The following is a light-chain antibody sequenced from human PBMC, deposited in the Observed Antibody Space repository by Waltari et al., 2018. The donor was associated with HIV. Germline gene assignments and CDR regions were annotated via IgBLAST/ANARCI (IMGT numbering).Light chain of an antibody. J-gene: IGLJ2*01. Sequence: QYALTQPASVSGSPGQSITISCTGTSRDVGGYNYVSWYPQHPDKATKLMIYAVINRTSVGSYRFSGSKSCNTASLTIAGLQAEDEADYYCTSYTSSITVVFGGGTKLTVL. CDR3: TSYTSSITVV. CDR1: SRDVGGYNY. V-gene: IGLV2-14*01. CDR2: AVI.